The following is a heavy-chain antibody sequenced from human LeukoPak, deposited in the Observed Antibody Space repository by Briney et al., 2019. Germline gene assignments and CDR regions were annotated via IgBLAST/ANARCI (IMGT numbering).Heavy chain of an antibody. J-gene: IGHJ3*02. CDR2: ISWNSGST. V-gene: IGHV3-9*01. D-gene: IGHD3-10*01. CDR3: AKDKSAMVRGVGDAFDI. Sequence: GRSLRLSCAASGFTFDDYAMYWVRQTPGKGLEWVSGISWNSGSTGYADSVKGRFTISRDNAKNSLYLQMNSLRAEDTALYYCAKDKSAMVRGVGDAFDIWGQGTMVTVSS. CDR1: GFTFDDYA.